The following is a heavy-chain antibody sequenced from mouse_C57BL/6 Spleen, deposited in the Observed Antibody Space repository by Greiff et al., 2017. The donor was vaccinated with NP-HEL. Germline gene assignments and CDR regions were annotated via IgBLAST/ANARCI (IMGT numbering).Heavy chain of an antibody. D-gene: IGHD1-1*01. CDR2: IHPNSGST. V-gene: IGHV1-64*01. J-gene: IGHJ3*01. CDR1: GYTFTSYW. CDR3: ARSGDYYGSSLFAY. Sequence: QVQLKQPGAELVKPGASVKLSCKASGYTFTSYWMHWVKQRPGQGLEWIGMIHPNSGSTNYNEKFKSTATLTVDKSSSTAYMQLSSLTSEDSAVYYCARSGDYYGSSLFAYWGQGTLVTVSA.